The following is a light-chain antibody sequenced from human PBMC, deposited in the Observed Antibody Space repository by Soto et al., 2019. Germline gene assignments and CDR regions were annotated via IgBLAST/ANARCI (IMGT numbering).Light chain of an antibody. J-gene: IGKJ5*01. V-gene: IGKV3-15*01. CDR3: QNYNNWPIT. CDR2: GNS. Sequence: EIVMTQSPASLSLSPGESVTLSCRASQSVASNLAWYQQKPGQAPRLLIYGNSTRATGVPDRFSGSGSGTDFNLTISRLQAADFAVYHCQNYNNWPITCGQGTRLEIK. CDR1: QSVASN.